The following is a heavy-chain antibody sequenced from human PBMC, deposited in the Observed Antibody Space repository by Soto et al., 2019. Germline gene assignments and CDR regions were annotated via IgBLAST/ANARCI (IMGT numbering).Heavy chain of an antibody. CDR1: GFTFSNAW. CDR3: TTDKARSFGVVGYGSGSTSFNGYYYGMDV. CDR2: IKSKTDGGTT. D-gene: IGHD3-10*01. V-gene: IGHV3-15*07. Sequence: EVQLVESGGGLVKPGGSLRLSCAASGFTFSNAWMNWVRQAPGKGLEWVGRIKSKTDGGTTDYAAPVKGKFTISRDDSKNTLYLQMNSLKTEDTAVYYCTTDKARSFGVVGYGSGSTSFNGYYYGMDVWGQGTTVTVSS. J-gene: IGHJ6*02.